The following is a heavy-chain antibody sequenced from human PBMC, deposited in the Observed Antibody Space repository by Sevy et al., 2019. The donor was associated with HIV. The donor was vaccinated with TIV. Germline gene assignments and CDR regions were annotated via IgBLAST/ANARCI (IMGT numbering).Heavy chain of an antibody. CDR2: INPDNGGT. D-gene: IGHD1-1*01. J-gene: IGHJ5*02. Sequence: ASVKVSCKASGYTFTGNYLHWVRQAPGQGLEWMGWINPDNGGTYSAQNFQARVTMTRDTSISTAYIELTSLKSDDTAVYYCARGYDDTTGSLAWLDPWGQGALVSVSS. CDR1: GYTFTGNY. V-gene: IGHV1-2*02. CDR3: ARGYDDTTGSLAWLDP.